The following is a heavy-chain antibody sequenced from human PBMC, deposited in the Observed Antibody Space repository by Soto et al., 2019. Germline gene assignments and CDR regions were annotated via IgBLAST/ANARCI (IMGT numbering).Heavy chain of an antibody. Sequence: SGGSLRLSCAASGFTFSSYSMNWVRQAPGKGLEWVSSISSSSSYIYYADSVKGRFTISRDNAKNSLYLQMNSLRAEDTAVYYCASPWLVGGFDPWGQGTLVTVSS. V-gene: IGHV3-21*01. CDR1: GFTFSSYS. D-gene: IGHD6-19*01. J-gene: IGHJ5*02. CDR2: ISSSSSYI. CDR3: ASPWLVGGFDP.